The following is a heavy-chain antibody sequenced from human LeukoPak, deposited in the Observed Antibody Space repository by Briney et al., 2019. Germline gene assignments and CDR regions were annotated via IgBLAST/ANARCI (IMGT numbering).Heavy chain of an antibody. Sequence: GGSMRLSCEASGFTFSTYWMSWVRQAPGKGLEWVANIKQDGSEKYYVDSVKGRFTISRDNAKNSLYLQMNSLRAEDTAMYYCARDSAGNDYWGQGTLVTVSS. CDR1: GFTFSTYW. CDR2: IKQDGSEK. J-gene: IGHJ4*02. V-gene: IGHV3-7*01. CDR3: ARDSAGNDY. D-gene: IGHD6-13*01.